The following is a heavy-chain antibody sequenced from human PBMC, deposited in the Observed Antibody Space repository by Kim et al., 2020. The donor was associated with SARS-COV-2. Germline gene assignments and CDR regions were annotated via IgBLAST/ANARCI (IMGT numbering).Heavy chain of an antibody. CDR3: ARSGVVTDAFDI. J-gene: IGHJ3*02. V-gene: IGHV1-69*02. Sequence: NYAQKFQGRVTITADKSTSTAYMELSSLRSEDTAVYYCARSGVVTDAFDIWGQGTMVTVSS. D-gene: IGHD2-21*02.